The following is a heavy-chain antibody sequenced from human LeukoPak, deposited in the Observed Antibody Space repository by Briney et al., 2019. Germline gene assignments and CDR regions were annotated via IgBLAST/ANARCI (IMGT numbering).Heavy chain of an antibody. CDR2: IYSGGSP. CDR1: GFTLRSSY. J-gene: IGHJ4*02. V-gene: IGHV3-53*01. Sequence: GGSLRLSCAASGFTLRSSYMSWVRQAPGKGLEWVSVIYSGGSPDYTDPATGRCTISSDNSKNTLYLQMNTLRVEDTAVYYCAKDARVALIAAAGNFDYWGQGTLVTVSS. D-gene: IGHD6-13*01. CDR3: AKDARVALIAAAGNFDY.